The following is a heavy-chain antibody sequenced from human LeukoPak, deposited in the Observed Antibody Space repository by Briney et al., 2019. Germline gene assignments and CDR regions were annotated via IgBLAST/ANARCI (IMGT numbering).Heavy chain of an antibody. V-gene: IGHV3-53*01. CDR1: GFTVGSNY. J-gene: IGHJ4*02. CDR2: IYSGGST. Sequence: PGESLRLSCAASGFTVGSNYMSWVRQAPGKGLEWVSVIYSGGSTYYADSVKGRFTISRDNSKNTLYLQMNSLRAEDTAVYYCARDNPEYSSGWYTFDYWGQGTLVTVSS. CDR3: ARDNPEYSSGWYTFDY. D-gene: IGHD6-19*01.